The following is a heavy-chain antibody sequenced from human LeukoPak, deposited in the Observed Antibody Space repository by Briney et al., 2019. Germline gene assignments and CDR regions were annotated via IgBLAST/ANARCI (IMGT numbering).Heavy chain of an antibody. J-gene: IGHJ4*02. CDR1: GFTFNSYA. V-gene: IGHV3-23*01. D-gene: IGHD3-22*01. CDR2: ISGSGGST. CDR3: AKIELSGYYTAYYFDY. Sequence: GGSLRLSCAASGFTFNSYAMSSVRQAPGKGREWVSVISGSGGSTYYADSVKGRFTISRDNSRNTLYLQMNSLRAEDTAVYYCAKIELSGYYTAYYFDYWGQGTLVTVSS.